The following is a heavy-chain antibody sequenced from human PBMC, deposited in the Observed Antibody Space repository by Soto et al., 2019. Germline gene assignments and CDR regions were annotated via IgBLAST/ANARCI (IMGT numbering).Heavy chain of an antibody. J-gene: IGHJ4*02. CDR3: ARARGARYFDY. CDR1: GGSISSGYYY. D-gene: IGHD2-15*01. CDR2: IYYSGST. Sequence: PSETQSLTCTVSGGSISSGYYYWSWIRQPPGKGLEWIGYIYYSGSTYYNPSLKSRVTISVDTSKNQFSLKLSSVTAADTAVYYCARARGARYFDYWGQGTLVTVSS. V-gene: IGHV4-30-4*01.